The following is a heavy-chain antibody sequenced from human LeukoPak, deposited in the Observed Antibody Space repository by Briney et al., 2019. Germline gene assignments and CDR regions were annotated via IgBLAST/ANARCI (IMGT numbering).Heavy chain of an antibody. CDR3: AKEGQGYTSGWYLSWFDF. J-gene: IGHJ5*01. Sequence: EGSLRLSCAASGFIFSNYAMKWVRQAPGKGLEWFSAISGSGGTSYYADSVKGRFTISRDNSMDTLYLQMNSLRAEDTAVYYCAKEGQGYTSGWYLSWFDFWGQGTLVTVSS. V-gene: IGHV3-23*01. CDR1: GFIFSNYA. CDR2: ISGSGGTS. D-gene: IGHD6-19*01.